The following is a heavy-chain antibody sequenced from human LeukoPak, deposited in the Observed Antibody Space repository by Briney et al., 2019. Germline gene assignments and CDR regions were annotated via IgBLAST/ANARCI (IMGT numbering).Heavy chain of an antibody. CDR2: ISSSSSYI. V-gene: IGHV3-21*01. CDR1: GFTFSSYW. Sequence: PGGSLRLSCAASGFTFSSYWMSWVRQAPGKGLEWVSSISSSSSYIYYADSVKGRFTISRDNAKNSLYLQMNSLRAEDTAVYYCARDRGVYSSSSAVFDYWGQGTLVTVSS. D-gene: IGHD6-6*01. J-gene: IGHJ4*02. CDR3: ARDRGVYSSSSAVFDY.